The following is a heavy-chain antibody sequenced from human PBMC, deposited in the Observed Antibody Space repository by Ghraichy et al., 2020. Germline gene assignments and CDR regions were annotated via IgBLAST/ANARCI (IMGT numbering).Heavy chain of an antibody. CDR1: GGSFSGYY. CDR2: INHSGST. V-gene: IGHV4-34*01. Sequence: SETLSLTCAVYGGSFSGYYWSWIRQPPGKGLEWIGEINHSGSTNYNPSLKSRVTISVDTSKNQFSLKLSSVTAADTAVYYCARRRMGVVVIAKSWAFDIWGQGTMVTVSS. J-gene: IGHJ3*02. CDR3: ARRRMGVVVIAKSWAFDI. D-gene: IGHD2-21*01.